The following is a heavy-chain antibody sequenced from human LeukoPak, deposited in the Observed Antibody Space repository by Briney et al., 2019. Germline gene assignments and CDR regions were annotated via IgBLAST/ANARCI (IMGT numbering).Heavy chain of an antibody. Sequence: PWASVKVSCKASGGTFSSYAISWVRQAPGQGLEWMGGIIPIFGTADYAQKFQGRVTITADESTSTAYMELSSLRSEDTAVYYCASACSSTSVIDLRKVYYYYYYYGMDVWGQGTTVTVSS. CDR3: ASACSSTSVIDLRKVYYYYYYYGMDV. CDR2: IIPIFGTA. J-gene: IGHJ6*02. D-gene: IGHD2-2*01. V-gene: IGHV1-69*13. CDR1: GGTFSSYA.